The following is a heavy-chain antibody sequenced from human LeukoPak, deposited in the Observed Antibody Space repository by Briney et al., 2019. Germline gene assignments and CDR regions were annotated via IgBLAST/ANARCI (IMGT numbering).Heavy chain of an antibody. D-gene: IGHD1-26*01. CDR3: ARGQASGSTGAFDI. Sequence: PGGSLRLSCAASGFTFSSYSMNWVRQAPVKGLEWVSSISSSSSYIYYADSVKGRFTISRDNAKNSLYLQMNSLRAEDTAVYYCARGQASGSTGAFDIWGQGTMVTVSS. J-gene: IGHJ3*02. V-gene: IGHV3-21*01. CDR2: ISSSSSYI. CDR1: GFTFSSYS.